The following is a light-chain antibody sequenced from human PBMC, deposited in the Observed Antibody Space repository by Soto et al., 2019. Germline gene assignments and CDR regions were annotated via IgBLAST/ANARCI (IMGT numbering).Light chain of an antibody. J-gene: IGKJ2*01. CDR2: AAS. CDR1: EFLSSSY. Sequence: EIVLTQSPGTLSLSPGERATLSCRASEFLSSSYLVWYQQKPGQAPRLLIYAASRRATGIPDRFSGSGSATEYTLTINTFQPAYFAVYYCQQQGTFGQGTKLESK. CDR3: QQQGT. V-gene: IGKV3-20*01.